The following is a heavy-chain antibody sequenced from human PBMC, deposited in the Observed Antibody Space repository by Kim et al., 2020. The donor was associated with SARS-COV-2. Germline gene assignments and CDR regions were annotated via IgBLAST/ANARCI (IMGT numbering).Heavy chain of an antibody. CDR2: INYDRST. CDR1: GDPVNGYY. D-gene: IGHD3-9*01. Sequence: SETLSLTCAVYGDPVNGYYWSWIRQPPGKGLEWIGEINYDRSTNYKPSLKSRVTMSLDSSKSQFSLRLTSLTAADTAVYYCARGRYFDLLFHPSPHYFD. CDR3: ARGRYFDLLFHPSPHYFD. V-gene: IGHV4-34*01. J-gene: IGHJ4*01.